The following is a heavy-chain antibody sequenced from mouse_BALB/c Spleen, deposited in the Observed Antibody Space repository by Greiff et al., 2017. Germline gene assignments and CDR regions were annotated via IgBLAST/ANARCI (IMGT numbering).Heavy chain of an antibody. V-gene: IGHV2-2*02. CDR3: ARDGRGFYY. Sequence: QVQLKQSGPGLVQPSQSLSITCTVSGFSLTSYGVHWVRQSPGKGLEWLGVIWSGGSTDYNAAFISRLSISKDNSKSQVFFKMNSPQANDTAIYYCARDGRGFYYWGQGTTLTVSS. D-gene: IGHD1-1*01. CDR2: IWSGGST. J-gene: IGHJ2*01. CDR1: GFSLTSYG.